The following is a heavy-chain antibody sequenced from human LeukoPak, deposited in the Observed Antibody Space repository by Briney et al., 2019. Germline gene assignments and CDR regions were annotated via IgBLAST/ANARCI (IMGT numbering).Heavy chain of an antibody. D-gene: IGHD3-10*01. J-gene: IGHJ3*02. CDR2: ISYDGSNK. CDR3: ARDGSGDAFDI. CDR1: GFTFSYP. Sequence: SGGSLRLSCAASGFTFSYPMHWVRQAPGKGLEWVALISYDGSNKYYADSVKGRFTISRDSSKNTLSLQMNSLRAEDTAVYYCARDGSGDAFDIWGQGTMVTVSS. V-gene: IGHV3-30-3*01.